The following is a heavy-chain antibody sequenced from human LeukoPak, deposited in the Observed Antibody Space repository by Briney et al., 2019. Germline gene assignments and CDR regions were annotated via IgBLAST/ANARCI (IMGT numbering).Heavy chain of an antibody. Sequence: ASVKVSCKASGYTFTSYGISWVRPPPGQGLEWMGWISAYNGNTNYAQKLQGRVTMTTDTSTSTAYMELRSLRSDDTAVYYCARGVLRAGVYYFDYWGQGTLVTVSS. CDR1: GYTFTSYG. D-gene: IGHD5-12*01. J-gene: IGHJ4*02. CDR2: ISAYNGNT. V-gene: IGHV1-18*01. CDR3: ARGVLRAGVYYFDY.